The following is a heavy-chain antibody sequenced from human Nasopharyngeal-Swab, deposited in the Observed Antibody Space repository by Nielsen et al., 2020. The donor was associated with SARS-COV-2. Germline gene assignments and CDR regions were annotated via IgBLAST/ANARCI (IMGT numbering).Heavy chain of an antibody. D-gene: IGHD6-19*01. CDR2: IWYVGSNK. V-gene: IGHV3-33*01. Sequence: WIRQPPGKGLEWVAVIWYVGSNKYYADSVKGRFTISRDNSKNTLYLQMNSLRAEETAVYYCARDVIAVAGTLNWFDPWGQGTLVTVSS. CDR3: ARDVIAVAGTLNWFDP. J-gene: IGHJ5*02.